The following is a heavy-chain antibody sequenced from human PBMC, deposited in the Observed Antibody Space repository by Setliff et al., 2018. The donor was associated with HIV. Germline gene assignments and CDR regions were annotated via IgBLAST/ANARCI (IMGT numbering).Heavy chain of an antibody. CDR2: VSQSGST. CDR1: GVSINRTDHY. CDR3: ARVPVPGANWFDP. V-gene: IGHV4-39*01. J-gene: IGHJ5*02. Sequence: SETLSLTCSASGVSINRTDHYWGWIRQSTGKSLEWIGSVSQSGSTYYNPSLKSRITISVDRSKNLFSLKLISVTAADQGVYYCARVPVPGANWFDPWGLGTLVTVSS.